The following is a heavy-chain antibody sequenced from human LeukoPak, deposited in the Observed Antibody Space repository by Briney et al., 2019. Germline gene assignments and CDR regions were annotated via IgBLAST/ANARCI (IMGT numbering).Heavy chain of an antibody. V-gene: IGHV1-2*02. D-gene: IGHD2-15*01. Sequence: ASVTVSCKASGYTFTGYYMHWVRQAPGQGLEWMGWINPNSGGTNYAQKFQGRVIMTRDPSLNTAYLELTSLRSDDTAIYFCGRRVSRGWTDYWGQGTLVTASS. CDR3: GRRVSRGWTDY. J-gene: IGHJ4*02. CDR1: GYTFTGYY. CDR2: INPNSGGT.